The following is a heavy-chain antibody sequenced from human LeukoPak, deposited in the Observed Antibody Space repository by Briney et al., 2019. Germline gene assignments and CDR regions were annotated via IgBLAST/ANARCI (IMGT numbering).Heavy chain of an antibody. D-gene: IGHD4-11*01. CDR2: TYYRSKWYN. V-gene: IGHV6-1*01. CDR1: GDSVSSNSAT. Sequence: SQTLSLTCAISGDSVSSNSATWNWIRQSPSRGLEWLGRTYYRSKWYNDYAASVKSRITINPDTSKNQFSLQLNSVTSEDTAVYYCARGFPSNPVAFDIWGQGTMVTVSS. CDR3: ARGFPSNPVAFDI. J-gene: IGHJ3*02.